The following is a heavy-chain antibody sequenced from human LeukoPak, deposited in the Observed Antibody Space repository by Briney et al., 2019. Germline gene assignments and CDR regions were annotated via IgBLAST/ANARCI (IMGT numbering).Heavy chain of an antibody. D-gene: IGHD5-18*01. CDR3: ASGYTYGYVQSFDY. V-gene: IGHV3-11*01. CDR2: ISNSADTI. Sequence: GGSLRLSCAASGFAFSDHYMSWIRRAPGKGLEWVSYISNSADTIYYADSVKGRFTISRDNAKRSVFLHMSSLRAEDTAVYYCASGYTYGYVQSFDYWGQGTLVTVSS. J-gene: IGHJ4*02. CDR1: GFAFSDHY.